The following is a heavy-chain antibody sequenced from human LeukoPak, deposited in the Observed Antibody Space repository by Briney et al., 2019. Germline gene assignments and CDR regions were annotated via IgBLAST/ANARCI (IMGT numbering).Heavy chain of an antibody. CDR1: GGSISSSSYY. V-gene: IGHV4-39*01. CDR2: IYYSGST. J-gene: IGHJ5*02. CDR3: ARRRLGDYVGWFDP. D-gene: IGHD4-17*01. Sequence: PSETLSLTCTVTGGSISSSSYYWGWIRQPPGKGLEWIGSIYYSGSTYYNPSLKSRVTISVDTSKNQFSLKLSSVTAADTAVYCCARRRLGDYVGWFDPWGQGTLVTVSS.